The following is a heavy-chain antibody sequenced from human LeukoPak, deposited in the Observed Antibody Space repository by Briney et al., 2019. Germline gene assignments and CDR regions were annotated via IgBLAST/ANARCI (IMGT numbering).Heavy chain of an antibody. CDR2: INSDGSST. J-gene: IGHJ4*02. V-gene: IGHV3-74*01. Sequence: LAGGSLRLSCAASGFTFSSYWMHWVRQAPGKGLVWVSRINSDGSSTSYADSVKGRFTISRDNAKNTLYLQMNSLRAEDTAVYYCARQGSDYYDSRLGFDYWGQGTLVTVSS. CDR1: GFTFSSYW. CDR3: ARQGSDYYDSRLGFDY. D-gene: IGHD3-22*01.